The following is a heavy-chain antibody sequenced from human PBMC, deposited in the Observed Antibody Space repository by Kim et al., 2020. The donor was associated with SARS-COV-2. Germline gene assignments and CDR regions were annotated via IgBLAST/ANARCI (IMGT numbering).Heavy chain of an antibody. CDR2: T. CDR3: ARIKFGDLFDS. V-gene: IGHV4-31*02. D-gene: IGHD3-10*01. J-gene: IGHJ4*02. Sequence: TYYNPSLKGRISMSLDMSKNQFSLRLTSMAAADTAVYYCARIKFGDLFDSWGQGTLVTVSS.